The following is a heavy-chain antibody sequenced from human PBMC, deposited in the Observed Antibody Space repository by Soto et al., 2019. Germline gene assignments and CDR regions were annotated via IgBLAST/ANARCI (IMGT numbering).Heavy chain of an antibody. D-gene: IGHD6-19*01. CDR1: GGSISGSY. Sequence: SETLSLTCSVSGGSISGSYWSWIRQSPGKGLEWLGYVYYTGSTNYSPSLRSRVSISVDTSKNEFSLRLSSVTAADTAVYFCARSVAVPGAHIDYWGQGTQVTV. CDR2: VYYTGST. J-gene: IGHJ4*02. V-gene: IGHV4-59*01. CDR3: ARSVAVPGAHIDY.